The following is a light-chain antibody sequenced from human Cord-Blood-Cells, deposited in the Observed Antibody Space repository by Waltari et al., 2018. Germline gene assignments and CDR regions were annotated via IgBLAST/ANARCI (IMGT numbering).Light chain of an antibody. CDR1: RLISYY. Sequence: SSELTQDPAVSVALGQTVRITGHGDRLISYYASWYQQKPGQAPVLVIYGKNNRPSGIQDRFSGSSSGNTASFTVTGAQAEDEADYYCNSRDSSGNRVFGGGTKLTVL. J-gene: IGLJ3*02. V-gene: IGLV3-19*01. CDR3: NSRDSSGNRV. CDR2: GKN.